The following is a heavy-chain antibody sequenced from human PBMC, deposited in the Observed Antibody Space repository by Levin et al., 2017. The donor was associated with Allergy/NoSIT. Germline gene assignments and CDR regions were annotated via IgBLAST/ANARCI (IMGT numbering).Heavy chain of an antibody. J-gene: IGHJ4*02. Sequence: ESGPTLVKPPQTLTLTCTLSGFSVRRSGVSVGWIRQPPGKALEWLAFIDWDDDKRYSPSLKNRLTITRDTSKKQVILTMTSMDPMDTATYYCALENGHENDYWGQGTLVTVSS. V-gene: IGHV2-5*02. CDR3: ALENGHENDY. CDR1: GFSVRRSGVS. D-gene: IGHD4-17*01. CDR2: IDWDDDK.